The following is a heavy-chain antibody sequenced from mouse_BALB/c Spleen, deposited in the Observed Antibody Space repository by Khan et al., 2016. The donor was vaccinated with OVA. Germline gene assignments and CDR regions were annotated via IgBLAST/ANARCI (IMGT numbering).Heavy chain of an antibody. CDR1: GYSITSDYA. V-gene: IGHV3-2*02. D-gene: IGHD3-1*01. J-gene: IGHJ3*01. CDR2: ISYSGSP. CDR3: TGARTY. Sequence: EVQLQEAGPGLVKPSQSLSLTCTVTGYSITSDYAWNWIRQFPGNKLEWMGYISYSGSPSYTPSLKSRISITRDTSKNQFFLQLNSVTTEDTATYYCTGARTYWGQGTLVTVST.